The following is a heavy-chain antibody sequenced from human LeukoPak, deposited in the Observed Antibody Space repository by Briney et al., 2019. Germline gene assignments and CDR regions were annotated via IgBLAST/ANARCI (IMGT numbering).Heavy chain of an antibody. CDR2: IYTSGST. CDR1: GGSISSYY. Sequence: PSETLSLTCTVSGGSISSYYWSWIRQPAGKGLEWIGRIYTSGSTNYNPSLKSRVTISVDTSKNQFSLKLSSVTAADTAVYYCARVRPLYYYDSSGPNGYMDVWGKGTTVTVSS. J-gene: IGHJ6*03. CDR3: ARVRPLYYYDSSGPNGYMDV. V-gene: IGHV4-4*07. D-gene: IGHD3-22*01.